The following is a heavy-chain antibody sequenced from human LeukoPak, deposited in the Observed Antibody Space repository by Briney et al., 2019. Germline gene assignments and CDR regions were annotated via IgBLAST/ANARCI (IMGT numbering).Heavy chain of an antibody. CDR3: TRTIEMATISYFDY. Sequence: GGSLRLSCAASGFGFSFYWMAWVRQAPGKGLEWVASTQQDGGEKYYVESVKGRFTISRDNAKNSLYLQMNSLRAGDTAVYYCTRTIEMATISYFDYWGQGTLVTVSS. CDR1: GFGFSFYW. J-gene: IGHJ4*02. D-gene: IGHD5-24*01. CDR2: TQQDGGEK. V-gene: IGHV3-7*01.